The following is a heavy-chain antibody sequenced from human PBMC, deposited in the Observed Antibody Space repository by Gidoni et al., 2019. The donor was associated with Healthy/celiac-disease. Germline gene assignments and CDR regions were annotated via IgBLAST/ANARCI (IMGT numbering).Heavy chain of an antibody. CDR3: AKGDSYGYGDNWFDP. Sequence: EVQLLESGGGLVQRGGSLRLACAASEFTFSSYAMSWVRQAPGKGLEWVSAISGSGGSTYYADSVKGRFTISRDNSKNTLYLQMNSLRAEDTAVYYCAKGDSYGYGDNWFDPWGQGTLVTVSS. CDR2: ISGSGGST. V-gene: IGHV3-23*01. J-gene: IGHJ5*02. D-gene: IGHD5-18*01. CDR1: EFTFSSYA.